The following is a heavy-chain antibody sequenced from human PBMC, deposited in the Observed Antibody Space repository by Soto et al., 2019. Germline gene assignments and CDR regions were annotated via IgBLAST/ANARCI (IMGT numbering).Heavy chain of an antibody. J-gene: IGHJ4*02. Sequence: QVQLVQSGAEVKKPGSSVKVSCKVSGGTFSSYTISWVRQAPGQGLEWMGRIIPILGIANYAQKFQGRVTITADKSTSTAYMELSSLRSEDTAVYYCAREGTYYYDSSGPSPFDYWGQGTLVTVSS. V-gene: IGHV1-69*08. CDR1: GGTFSSYT. D-gene: IGHD3-22*01. CDR3: AREGTYYYDSSGPSPFDY. CDR2: IIPILGIA.